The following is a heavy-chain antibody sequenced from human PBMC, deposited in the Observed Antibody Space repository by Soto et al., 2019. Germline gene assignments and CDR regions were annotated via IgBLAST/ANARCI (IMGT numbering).Heavy chain of an antibody. CDR1: GGSVRSYA. CDR3: ARDVSSDTTGFRGYDL. J-gene: IGHJ4*02. Sequence: QLHLVQSGAEVKQAGSSVKVSCKASGGSVRSYAITWVRQAPGTGLEWLGVFIPIFVSAHYAPKFQGRITITADESTSTAYMELSGLTSEDTAIYYCARDVSSDTTGFRGYDLWGQGTQVTVSS. D-gene: IGHD3-10*01. CDR2: FIPIFVSA. V-gene: IGHV1-69*01.